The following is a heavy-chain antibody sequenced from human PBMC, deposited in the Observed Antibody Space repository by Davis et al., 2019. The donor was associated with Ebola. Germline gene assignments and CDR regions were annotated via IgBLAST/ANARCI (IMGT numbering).Heavy chain of an antibody. D-gene: IGHD1-1*01. CDR1: GFTFTSAW. CDR3: MSRGLVSATDEAFDI. CDR2: IKSKISGGTV. V-gene: IGHV3-15*05. Sequence: GESLKISCAASGFTFTSAWMSWVRQAPGKGLEWVGHIKSKISGGTVNYGAPVKGRFTLSRDDSKNTVYLQMNSLKAEDTAMYYCMSRGLVSATDEAFDIWGQGTVVTVSS. J-gene: IGHJ3*02.